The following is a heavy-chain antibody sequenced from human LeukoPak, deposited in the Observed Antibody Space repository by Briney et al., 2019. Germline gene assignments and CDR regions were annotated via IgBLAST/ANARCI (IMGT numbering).Heavy chain of an antibody. V-gene: IGHV3-64*04. CDR3: AKWGSTAASPDY. Sequence: PGGSLRLSCSASGFTFSSYAMHWVRQAPGKGLEYVSAISSNGGSTYYADSVKGRFTISRDNSKNTLYLQMNSLRAEDTAVYYCAKWGSTAASPDYWGQGTLVTVSS. CDR2: ISSNGGST. D-gene: IGHD2-2*01. J-gene: IGHJ4*02. CDR1: GFTFSSYA.